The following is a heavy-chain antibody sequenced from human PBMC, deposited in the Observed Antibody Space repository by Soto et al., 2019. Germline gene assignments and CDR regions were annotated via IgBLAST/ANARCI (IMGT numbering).Heavy chain of an antibody. J-gene: IGHJ4*02. D-gene: IGHD3-10*01. CDR2: IYYSGGT. V-gene: IGHV4-59*01. CDR3: ARTYYYGSGSLYYFDY. Sequence: SETLSLTCTVSGGSISSYYWSWIRQPPGKGLEWIGYIYYSGGTNYNPSLKSRVTISVDTSKNQFSLKLSSVTAADTAVYYCARTYYYGSGSLYYFDYWGQGTLVTAPQ. CDR1: GGSISSYY.